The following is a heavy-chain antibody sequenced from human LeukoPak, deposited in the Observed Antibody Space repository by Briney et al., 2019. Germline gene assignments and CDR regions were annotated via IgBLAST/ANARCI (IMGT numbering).Heavy chain of an antibody. J-gene: IGHJ4*02. Sequence: ASVKVSCKASGGTFNNYAFSWVRQAPGQGLEWMGGIIPIFGTTNYAQKFQGRVTITADESTSTAYMELSSLRSEDTAVYYCARAHPVDTAMVRGRRYYFDYWGQGTLVTVSS. CDR1: GGTFNNYA. D-gene: IGHD5-18*01. CDR2: IIPIFGTT. V-gene: IGHV1-69*13. CDR3: ARAHPVDTAMVRGRRYYFDY.